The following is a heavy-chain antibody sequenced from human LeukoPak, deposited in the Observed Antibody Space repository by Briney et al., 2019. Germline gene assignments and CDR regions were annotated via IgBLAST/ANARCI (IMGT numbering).Heavy chain of an antibody. D-gene: IGHD4-17*01. CDR1: GFTFSSYS. Sequence: GGSLRLPCAASGFTFSSYSMNWVRQAPGKGLEWVSYISSSSIIYYADSVKGRFTISRDNAKNSLYLQMNSLRAEDTAVYYCASLYGDYVGGDYWGQGTLVTVSS. J-gene: IGHJ4*02. CDR3: ASLYGDYVGGDY. V-gene: IGHV3-48*01. CDR2: ISSSSII.